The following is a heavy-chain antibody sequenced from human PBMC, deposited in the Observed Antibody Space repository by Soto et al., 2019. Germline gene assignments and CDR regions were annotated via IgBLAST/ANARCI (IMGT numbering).Heavy chain of an antibody. D-gene: IGHD6-13*01. CDR2: ITGSGGNT. CDR3: ANVHLVSSWFSALIF. V-gene: IGHV3-23*01. Sequence: EVQLLQSGGGSVQPGGSLRLSCAASGFTFSIYSMTWFRQAPGKGLQWVSSITGSGGNTYYRDSVKGRFTISRDNSKNTVDLQLNGLRVEDTALSYCANVHLVSSWFSALIFWGQGARVTFAS. J-gene: IGHJ4*02. CDR1: GFTFSIYS.